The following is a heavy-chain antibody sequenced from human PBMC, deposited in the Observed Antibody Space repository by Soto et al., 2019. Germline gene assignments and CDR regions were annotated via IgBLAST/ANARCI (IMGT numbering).Heavy chain of an antibody. D-gene: IGHD2-21*01. V-gene: IGHV3-33*01. CDR1: GFNVNSYG. Sequence: QVQLVESGGGVVLPGRSLRLSCSASGFNVNSYGVHWVRQAPGKGLEWVAVIWYDGRNIFYADSVKGRFTVSRDNSKNTVYFQMNNLRVEDTALYYCARDSGHLSTYFSDALDFWRQGTMVTVSS. CDR3: ARDSGHLSTYFSDALDF. CDR2: IWYDGRNI. J-gene: IGHJ3*01.